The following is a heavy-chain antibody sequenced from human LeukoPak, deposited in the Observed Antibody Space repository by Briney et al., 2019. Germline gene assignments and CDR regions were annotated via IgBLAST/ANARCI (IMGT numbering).Heavy chain of an antibody. D-gene: IGHD1-26*01. CDR2: IHFSGST. Sequence: SETLSLTCTASDASISGYYWSWIRQPPGKGLEWIGSIHFSGSTNYNPSLRSRVTISVDTSKNQLSLKLSSVTAADTAVYYCARDLGGIYFDYRGQGTLVTVSS. J-gene: IGHJ4*02. CDR3: ARDLGGIYFDY. V-gene: IGHV4-59*01. CDR1: DASISGYY.